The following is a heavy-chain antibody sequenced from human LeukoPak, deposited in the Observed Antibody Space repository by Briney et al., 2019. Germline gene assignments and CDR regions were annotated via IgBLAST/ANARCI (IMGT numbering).Heavy chain of an antibody. CDR2: IIPIFGTA. D-gene: IGHD4-17*01. CDR1: GGTFSSYA. V-gene: IGHV1-69*13. Sequence: ASVKVSCKASGGTFSSYAISWVRQAPGQGLEWTGGIIPIFGTANYAQKFQGRVTITADESTSTAYMELSSLRSEDTAVYYCARDYGDYYYYMDVWGKGTTVTVSS. CDR3: ARDYGDYYYYMDV. J-gene: IGHJ6*03.